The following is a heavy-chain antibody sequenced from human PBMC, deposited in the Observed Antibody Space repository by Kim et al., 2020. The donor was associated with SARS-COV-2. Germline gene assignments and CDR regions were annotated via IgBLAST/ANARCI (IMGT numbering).Heavy chain of an antibody. D-gene: IGHD3-10*01. CDR3: ARQALYGSGGNYAMDV. J-gene: IGHJ6*02. CDR1: GGSITNRNYY. V-gene: IGHV4-39*01. Sequence: SETLSLTCTVSGGSITNRNYYWGWIRQPPGKGLEGIGSISYSGNTYYNPSLKSRVTISVDTSEQPFSLRVNSVTAADTAVYYCARQALYGSGGNYAMDVWGQGTTVTVSS. CDR2: ISYSGNT.